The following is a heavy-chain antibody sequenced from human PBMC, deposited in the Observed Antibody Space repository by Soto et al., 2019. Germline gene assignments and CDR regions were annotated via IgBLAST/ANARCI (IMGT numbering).Heavy chain of an antibody. J-gene: IGHJ4*02. CDR1: GYSFTGYY. CDR2: INPDSGAT. V-gene: IGHV1-2*02. CDR3: ARGDYGTGGYPFPYFDY. Sequence: HEHLVQSGAEVKRPGASLKVSCKASGYSFTGYYIHWVRQAPGQGLEWMGWINPDSGATNYAQNFQGRVTLTSDPSISTASMDLTGLTSDDTAVYYCARGDYGTGGYPFPYFDYWGQGTLVIVSS. D-gene: IGHD2-8*02.